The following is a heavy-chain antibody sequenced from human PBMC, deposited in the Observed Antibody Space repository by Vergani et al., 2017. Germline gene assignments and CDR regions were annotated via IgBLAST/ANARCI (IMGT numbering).Heavy chain of an antibody. CDR1: GFTFSSYA. J-gene: IGHJ6*02. CDR3: ARESLYCSGGSCYSDGMDV. D-gene: IGHD2-15*01. V-gene: IGHV3-23*01. Sequence: EVPLLESGGGLVQPGGSLRLSCAASGFTFSSYAMSWVRQAPGKGLEWVSAISGSGGSTYYADSVKGRFTISRDNSKNTLYLQMNSLRAEDTAVYYCARESLYCSGGSCYSDGMDVWGQGTTVTVSS. CDR2: ISGSGGST.